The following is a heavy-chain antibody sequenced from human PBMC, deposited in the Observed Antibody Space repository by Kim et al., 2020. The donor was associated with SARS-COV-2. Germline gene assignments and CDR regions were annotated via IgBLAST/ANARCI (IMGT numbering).Heavy chain of an antibody. CDR1: GGSFSGYY. CDR3: ARGARDSSGYYYATYYYYYGMDV. V-gene: IGHV4-34*01. Sequence: SETLSLTCAVYGGSFSGYYWSWIRQPPGKGLEWIGEINHSGSTNYNPSLKSRVTISVDTSKNQFSLKLSSVTAADTAVYYCARGARDSSGYYYATYYYYYGMDVWGQGTTVTVSS. CDR2: INHSGST. D-gene: IGHD3-22*01. J-gene: IGHJ6*02.